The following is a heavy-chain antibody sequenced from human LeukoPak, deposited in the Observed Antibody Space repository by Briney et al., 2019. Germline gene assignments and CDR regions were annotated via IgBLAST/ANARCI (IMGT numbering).Heavy chain of an antibody. CDR1: GFTFSDSG. V-gene: IGHV3-73*01. CDR2: MRSKTQNYAT. J-gene: IGHJ4*02. CDR3: TNYDDSSDLWGY. D-gene: IGHD3-22*01. Sequence: GGSLRLSCAASGFTFSDSGMHWVRQAPGKGLEWVGRMRSKTQNYATAYAASVKGKFTISRDDSKNTAFLQMNSLKTEDTAVYYCTNYDDSSDLWGYWGQGTLVTVSS.